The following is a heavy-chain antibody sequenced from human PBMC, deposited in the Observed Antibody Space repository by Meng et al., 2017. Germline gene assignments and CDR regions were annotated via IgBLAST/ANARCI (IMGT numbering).Heavy chain of an antibody. V-gene: IGHV2-5*02. D-gene: IGHD7-27*01. Sequence: QITLKESGPTLVKPTQTLTLTCTFYAFSLRTGGVGVGWSRQPPGKALEWLALIYWDDDTRYSPSLKSRLSITKDTSKNQVFLTMTNMDPVDTATYYCAHRSSAWAFDSWGQGTLVTVSS. CDR2: IYWDDDT. CDR3: AHRSSAWAFDS. CDR1: AFSLRTGGVG. J-gene: IGHJ4*02.